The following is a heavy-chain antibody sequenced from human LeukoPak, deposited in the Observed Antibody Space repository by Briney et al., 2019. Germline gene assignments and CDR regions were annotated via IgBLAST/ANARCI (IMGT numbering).Heavy chain of an antibody. CDR3: ARASYSYDINGWVPFDY. CDR2: IYTSGST. J-gene: IGHJ4*02. CDR1: GGSISSYY. V-gene: IGHV4-4*07. D-gene: IGHD3-22*01. Sequence: PSETLSLTCTVSGGSISSYYWSWIRQPAGKGLEWIGRIYTSGSTNYNPSLKSRVTMSVDTSKNQFSLKLSSVTAADTAVYYCARASYSYDINGWVPFDYWGQGTLVTVSS.